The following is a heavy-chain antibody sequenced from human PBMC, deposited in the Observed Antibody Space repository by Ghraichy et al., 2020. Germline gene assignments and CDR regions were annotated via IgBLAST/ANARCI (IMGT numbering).Heavy chain of an antibody. V-gene: IGHV6-1*01. CDR2: TYYRSKWYN. Sequence: ISGDSVSSNSAAWNWIRQSPSRGLEWLGRTYYRSKWYNDYAVSVKSRITINPDTSKNQFSLQLNSVTPEDTAVYYCARGPGLGTYYNVGRDYYFDYWGQGTLVTVSS. J-gene: IGHJ4*02. CDR3: ARGPGLGTYYNVGRDYYFDY. CDR1: GDSVSSNSAA. D-gene: IGHD3-10*01.